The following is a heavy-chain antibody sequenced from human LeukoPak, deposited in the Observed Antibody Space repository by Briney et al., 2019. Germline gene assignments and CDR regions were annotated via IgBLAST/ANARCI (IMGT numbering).Heavy chain of an antibody. Sequence: GGSLRLSCAASGFTFSSFNMNWVRQGPGKGLEWVSSISTSSDYVYYADSVKGRFTISRDNAKDSLYLQMDSLRAEDTAVYYCARRAMNYWYFDLWGRGTLVTVSS. CDR1: GFTFSSFN. V-gene: IGHV3-21*01. CDR2: ISTSSDYV. CDR3: ARRAMNYWYFDL. J-gene: IGHJ2*01.